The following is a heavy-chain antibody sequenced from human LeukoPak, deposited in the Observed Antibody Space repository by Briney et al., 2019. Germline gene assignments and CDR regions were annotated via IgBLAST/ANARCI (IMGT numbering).Heavy chain of an antibody. D-gene: IGHD3-10*01. Sequence: SGTLSLTCAVSGGSISSSNWWSWVRQPPGKGLEWIGEIYHSGSTNYNPSLKSRVTISVDKSKNQFSLKLSSVTAADTAVYYCARDAVHYYGSGGYYADDYWGQGTLVTVSS. J-gene: IGHJ4*02. V-gene: IGHV4-4*02. CDR3: ARDAVHYYGSGGYYADDY. CDR2: IYHSGST. CDR1: GGSISSSNW.